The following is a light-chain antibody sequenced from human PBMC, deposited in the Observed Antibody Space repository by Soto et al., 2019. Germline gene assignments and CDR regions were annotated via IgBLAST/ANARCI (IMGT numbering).Light chain of an antibody. CDR3: QQYESYSPLT. V-gene: IGKV1-5*03. CDR2: KAS. Sequence: DIQLTQSPSTLSASVGERVTITCRASQTIISWLSWYHQKPGKAPKLLIYKASTLKSGVPSRFSGRRSGTEFTLTIAGLQPEDFATYYCQQYESYSPLTFGGGTKVDIK. J-gene: IGKJ4*01. CDR1: QTIISW.